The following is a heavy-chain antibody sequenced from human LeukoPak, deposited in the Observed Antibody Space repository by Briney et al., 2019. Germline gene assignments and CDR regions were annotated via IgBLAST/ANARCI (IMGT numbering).Heavy chain of an antibody. CDR1: GVSFSGYY. J-gene: IGHJ5*02. V-gene: IGHV4-34*01. CDR2: INYSGVT. Sequence: SETLSLTCAVYGVSFSGYYCSWIRQPPGKGLEWIAGINYSGVTHYNPSLKSRVTISVDTSKNHFSLNLSSVTAADTAVYYCAIYSSSSGRIDPWGQGTLVTVSS. CDR3: AIYSSSSGRIDP. D-gene: IGHD2-15*01.